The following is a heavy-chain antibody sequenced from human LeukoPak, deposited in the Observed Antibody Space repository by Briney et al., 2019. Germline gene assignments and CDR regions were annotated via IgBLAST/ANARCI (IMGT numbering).Heavy chain of an antibody. CDR2: ISYDGSNK. CDR1: GFTFSSYA. V-gene: IGHV3-30*04. CDR3: AKDKY. Sequence: GGSLRLSCAASGFTFSSYAMHWVRQAPGKGLEWVAVISYDGSNKYYADSVKGRFTISRDNSKNTLYLQMNSLRAEDTAVYYCAKDKYWGQGTLVTVSS. J-gene: IGHJ4*02.